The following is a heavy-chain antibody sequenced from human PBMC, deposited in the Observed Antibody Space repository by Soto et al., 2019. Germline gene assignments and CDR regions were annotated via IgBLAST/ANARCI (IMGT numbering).Heavy chain of an antibody. CDR1: GFTFNNYG. V-gene: IGHV3-23*01. CDR2: ISGTGGST. J-gene: IGHJ4*02. D-gene: IGHD1-1*01. Sequence: EVQVLDSGGGLVQPGGSLRRSCAASGFTFNNYGMNWVRQAPGKGLEWVETISGTGGSTYYADSVKGRFTISRDNSKNTLQLQMNSLRVEDTAVCYCAKERLGGNFDYWGQGTQVNVSS. CDR3: AKERLGGNFDY.